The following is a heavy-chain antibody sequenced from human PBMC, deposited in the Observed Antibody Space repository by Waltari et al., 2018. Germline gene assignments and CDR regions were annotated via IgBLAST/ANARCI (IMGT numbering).Heavy chain of an antibody. Sequence: VQLVQSGAEVTKPGASVKVSCTASGYTFTSYAMHWVRQAPGQRLEWMGWINAGNGNTKYSKEFQGRVTITRDTSASTAYMELSSLRSADMAVYYCAREGSGSYFDYWGQGTLVTVSS. V-gene: IGHV1-3*03. J-gene: IGHJ4*02. CDR1: GYTFTSYA. D-gene: IGHD1-26*01. CDR3: AREGSGSYFDY. CDR2: INAGNGNT.